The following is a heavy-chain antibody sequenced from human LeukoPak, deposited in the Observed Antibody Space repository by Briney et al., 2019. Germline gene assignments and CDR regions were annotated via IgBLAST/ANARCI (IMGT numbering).Heavy chain of an antibody. J-gene: IGHJ4*02. CDR2: INPNSGGT. D-gene: IGHD6-19*01. Sequence: ASVKVSCKASGYTFTGYYMHWVRQAPGQGLEWMGWINPNSGGTNYAQKFQGRVTMTRDTSISTAYMELSRLRSDDTAVYHCASAGIAVAGSLLWFVYWGQGTLVTVSS. CDR3: ASAGIAVAGSLLWFVY. CDR1: GYTFTGYY. V-gene: IGHV1-2*02.